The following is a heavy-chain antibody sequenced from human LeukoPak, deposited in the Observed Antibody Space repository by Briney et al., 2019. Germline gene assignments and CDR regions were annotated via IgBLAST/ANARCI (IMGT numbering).Heavy chain of an antibody. CDR1: GFAFSSYG. D-gene: IGHD6-13*01. CDR3: ARGRGSSWYFDY. CDR2: IWDDGSNQ. J-gene: IGHJ4*02. Sequence: QPGGSLRLSCAASGFAFSSYGMHWVRQAPGKGLEWVAVIWDDGSNQKYADSVKGRFTISRDNSKNTLYLQMNSLRAEDTAVYYCARGRGSSWYFDYWGQGTLVTVSS. V-gene: IGHV3-33*01.